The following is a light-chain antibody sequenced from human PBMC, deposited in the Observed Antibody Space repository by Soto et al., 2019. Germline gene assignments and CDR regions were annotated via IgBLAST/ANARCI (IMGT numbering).Light chain of an antibody. Sequence: QSALTQPASVSGSPGQSITISCTGTSSDVGGYNYVSWYQQHPGKAPKLMIYDVSNRPSGVSNRFSGSKSGNLAARTISGLPAADEADYDCSSYTSSSTYVVFGGGTKLTVL. CDR2: DVS. J-gene: IGLJ2*01. CDR3: SSYTSSSTYVV. CDR1: SSDVGGYNY. V-gene: IGLV2-14*01.